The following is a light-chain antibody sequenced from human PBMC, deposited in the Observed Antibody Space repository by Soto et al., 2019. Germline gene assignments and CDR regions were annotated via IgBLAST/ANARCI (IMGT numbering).Light chain of an antibody. CDR1: QSVSNY. CDR2: DAS. Sequence: EIVLTHSPATLSLSPWEIATLSCRASQSVSNYLAWYQQKPGQAPRLLIYDASNRATGIPARFSGSGSGTDFTLTISRLEPEDFAVYYCQQYGSSPTTFGQGTKVDIK. CDR3: QQYGSSPTT. J-gene: IGKJ1*01. V-gene: IGKV3-20*01.